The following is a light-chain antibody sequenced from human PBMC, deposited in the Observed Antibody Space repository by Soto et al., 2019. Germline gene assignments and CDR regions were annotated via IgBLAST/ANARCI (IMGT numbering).Light chain of an antibody. Sequence: DIQMTQSPSSLSASVGDRVTITCRASQSINGYLNWYQQKQGKVPKLLIYAASTLQSGVPSRFSGSGSGTDFTLTLSSLQPEDSATYYCQQNFIAPWTFGQGTKVEIK. CDR2: AAS. V-gene: IGKV1-39*01. CDR3: QQNFIAPWT. CDR1: QSINGY. J-gene: IGKJ1*01.